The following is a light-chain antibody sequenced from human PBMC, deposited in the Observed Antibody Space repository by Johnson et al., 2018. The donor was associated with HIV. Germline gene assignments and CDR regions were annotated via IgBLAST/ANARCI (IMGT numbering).Light chain of an antibody. J-gene: IGLJ1*01. Sequence: TQPPSVSAAPGQKVTISCSGSSSNIGNNYVSWYQQLPGTAPKLLIYENNKQPSGIPDRFSGSKSGPSATLGITGLQTGDEADYYCGTWDSSLNTGYVFGTGTKVTVL. CDR3: GTWDSSLNTGYV. CDR1: SSNIGNNY. V-gene: IGLV1-51*02. CDR2: ENN.